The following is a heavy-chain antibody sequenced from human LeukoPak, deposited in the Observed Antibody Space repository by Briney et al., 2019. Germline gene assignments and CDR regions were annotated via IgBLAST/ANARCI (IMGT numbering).Heavy chain of an antibody. D-gene: IGHD3-16*01. CDR2: MNPNSGNT. V-gene: IGHV1-8*01. CDR3: ARWGFNAFEI. J-gene: IGHJ3*02. Sequence: ASVKVSCKTSGFTFTSYDINWVRQATGQGLEWMGWMNPNSGNTGYAQNFQARVTMTRNTSITTAYMELSSLRSEDTAVYYCARWGFNAFEIWGQGTMVTVS. CDR1: GFTFTSYD.